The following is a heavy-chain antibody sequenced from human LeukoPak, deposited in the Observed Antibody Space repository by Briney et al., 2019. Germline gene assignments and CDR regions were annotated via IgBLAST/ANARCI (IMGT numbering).Heavy chain of an antibody. CDR2: IYTSGST. J-gene: IGHJ5*02. D-gene: IGHD4-11*01. CDR3: AREKGHPDYSNWFDP. V-gene: IGHV4-61*02. CDR1: GGSISSGSYY. Sequence: SQTLSLTCTVSGGSISSGSYYWSWIRQPAGKGLEWIERIYTSGSTNYNPSLKSRVTMSVDTSKNQFSLKLSSVTAADTAVYYCAREKGHPDYSNWFDPWGQGTLVTVSS.